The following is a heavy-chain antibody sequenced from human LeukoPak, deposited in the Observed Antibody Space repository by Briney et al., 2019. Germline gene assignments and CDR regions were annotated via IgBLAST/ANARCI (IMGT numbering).Heavy chain of an antibody. CDR3: ARGDYYDGGGRNWFDP. D-gene: IGHD4-17*01. J-gene: IGHJ5*02. Sequence: PSETLSLTCTVSGGSMSDYYWSFIRQPAGKGLEWKGRIHTSGTTYFNPSLKSRITMSVDTSKNQFSLRLSSMTAADTAVYFCARGDYYDGGGRNWFDPWGQGTLVTVSS. CDR1: GGSMSDYY. V-gene: IGHV4-4*07. CDR2: IHTSGTT.